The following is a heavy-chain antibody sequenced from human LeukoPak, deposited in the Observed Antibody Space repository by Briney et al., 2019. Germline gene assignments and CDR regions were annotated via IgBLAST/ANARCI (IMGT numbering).Heavy chain of an antibody. D-gene: IGHD3-10*01. CDR2: MNPNSGNT. CDR1: GYTFTSYD. Sequence: ASVKVSCKASGYTFTSYDINWVRQATGQGLEWMGWMNPNSGNTGYAQKFQGRVTMTRDTSTSTVYMELSSLRSEDTAVYYCARVFYYGSGSYPWYFDYWGQGTLVTVSS. J-gene: IGHJ4*02. V-gene: IGHV1-8*01. CDR3: ARVFYYGSGSYPWYFDY.